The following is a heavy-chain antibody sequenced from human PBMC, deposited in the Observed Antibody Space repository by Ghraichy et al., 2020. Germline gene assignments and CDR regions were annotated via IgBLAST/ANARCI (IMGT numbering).Heavy chain of an antibody. V-gene: IGHV3-30*18. J-gene: IGHJ6*02. CDR1: GFTFSSYG. CDR3: AKGIAAAGTTGYYYYGMGA. Sequence: GGSLRLSCAASGFTFSSYGMHWVRQAPGKGLEWVAVISYDGSNKYYADSVKGRFTISRDNSKNTLYLQMNSLRAEDTAVYYCAKGIAAAGTTGYYYYGMGAWGQVTTVTVSS. D-gene: IGHD6-13*01. CDR2: ISYDGSNK.